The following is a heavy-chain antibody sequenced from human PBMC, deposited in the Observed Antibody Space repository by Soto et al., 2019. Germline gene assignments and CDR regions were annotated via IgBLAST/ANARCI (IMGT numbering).Heavy chain of an antibody. Sequence: EVQLLESGGSLVQPGGSLRLSCAASAFTFSSYAMAWVRQAPGKGLEWVASIGNYGGDISYADSVKGRFTISSDNSKNTLYLQMESLRGEDTAVYYGSKKLLGMYTFDDWGQGALVTVAS. CDR1: AFTFSSYA. J-gene: IGHJ4*02. D-gene: IGHD1-1*01. V-gene: IGHV3-23*01. CDR3: SKKLLGMYTFDD. CDR2: IGNYGGDI.